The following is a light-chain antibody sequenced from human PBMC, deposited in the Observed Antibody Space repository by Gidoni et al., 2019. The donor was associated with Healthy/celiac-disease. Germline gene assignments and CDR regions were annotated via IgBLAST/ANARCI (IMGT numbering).Light chain of an antibody. J-gene: IGKJ4*01. CDR2: GAS. CDR3: QKDNHSLWLT. Sequence: EIVMTQSPATLSVSRGERATLSCRASQSVSSNLAWYQQKPGQAPRLLIYGASTRATGIPARFSGSGSGTELTLTISSLQSEDFAFDHRQKDNHSLWLTFGRGTKVEIK. CDR1: QSVSSN. V-gene: IGKV3-15*01.